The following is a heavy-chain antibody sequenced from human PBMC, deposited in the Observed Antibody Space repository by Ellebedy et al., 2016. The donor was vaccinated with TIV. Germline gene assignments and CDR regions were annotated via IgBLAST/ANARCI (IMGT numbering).Heavy chain of an antibody. D-gene: IGHD2-2*01. J-gene: IGHJ5*01. CDR2: IRNKAHSYTT. Sequence: GESLKISCAASGFMFSDYYMDWVRQAPGKGLEWVGRIRNKAHSYTTEYAASVKGRFIISRDDPKSSLYLQMNSLITEDTAVYYCARSTPAPTRRCFDSWGQGTLVIVSS. CDR1: GFMFSDYY. V-gene: IGHV3-72*01. CDR3: ARSTPAPTRRCFDS.